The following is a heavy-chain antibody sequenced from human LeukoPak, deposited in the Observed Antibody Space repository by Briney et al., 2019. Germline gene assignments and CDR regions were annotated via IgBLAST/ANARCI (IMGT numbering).Heavy chain of an antibody. CDR1: GFTFSGSA. CDR3: TTPYYYDSSGYYLEPDP. Sequence: PGGSLKLSCVASGFTFSGSAMHWVRQASGKGLEWVGRIRSKANSYATAYAASVKGRFTISRDDSKNTAYLQMNSLKTEDTAVYYCTTPYYYDSSGYYLEPDPWGQGTLVTVSS. J-gene: IGHJ5*02. V-gene: IGHV3-73*01. D-gene: IGHD3-22*01. CDR2: IRSKANSYAT.